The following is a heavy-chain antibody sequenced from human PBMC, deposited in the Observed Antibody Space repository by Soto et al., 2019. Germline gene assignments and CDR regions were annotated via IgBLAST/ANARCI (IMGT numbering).Heavy chain of an antibody. CDR2: INPSGGST. CDR1: GYTFTSYY. V-gene: IGHV1-46*01. D-gene: IGHD6-6*01. CDR3: ARSPSTLAFDI. Sequence: ASVKVSCKASGYTFTSYYMHWVRQAPGQGLEWMGIINPSGGSTSYAQKFQGRVTMTRDTSTSTVYMELSSLISEDTAVYYCARSPSTLAFDIWGQGTMVTVSS. J-gene: IGHJ3*02.